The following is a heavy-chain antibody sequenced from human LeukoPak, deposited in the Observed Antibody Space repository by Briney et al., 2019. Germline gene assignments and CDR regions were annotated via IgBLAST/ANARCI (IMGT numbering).Heavy chain of an antibody. D-gene: IGHD7-27*01. CDR2: ISGGAGFT. CDR1: GFTFATYA. J-gene: IGHJ4*02. V-gene: IGHV3-23*01. CDR3: ANRPGYYFDC. Sequence: GGSLRLSCAASGFTFATYAMSWVRQAPGKGLEWVSAISGGAGFTYYADSVKGRFTISRDNSKNTLYLQMNSLRAEDTAVYYCANRPGYYFDCWGQGTLVTVSS.